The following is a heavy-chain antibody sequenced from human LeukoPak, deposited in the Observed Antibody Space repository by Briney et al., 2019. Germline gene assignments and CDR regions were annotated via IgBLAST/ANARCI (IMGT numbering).Heavy chain of an antibody. CDR1: RFTFSNYA. V-gene: IGHV3-30-3*01. CDR3: ARDVLVVVPVPLAPGHYYYGMDA. J-gene: IGHJ6*02. Sequence: GRSLRLSCAASRFTFSNYAIHWVRQAPGKGLDWVAVVSYDGSNKYYADSVRGRFTISRDNSKNTLSLQMTSLRADDTAVYYCARDVLVVVPVPLAPGHYYYGMDAWGQGTTVTVSS. CDR2: VSYDGSNK. D-gene: IGHD2-15*01.